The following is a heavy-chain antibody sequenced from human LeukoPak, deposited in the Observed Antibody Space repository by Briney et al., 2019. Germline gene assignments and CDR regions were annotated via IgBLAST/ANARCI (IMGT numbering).Heavy chain of an antibody. D-gene: IGHD3-16*01. V-gene: IGHV4-61*05. J-gene: IGHJ4*02. Sequence: SETLSLTCTVSGGSISSSSYYWGWIRQPPGKGLEWIGYIYYSGSTNYNPSLKSRVTISVDTSKNQFSLKLSSVTAADTAVYYCARGGGTPLDYWGQGTLVTVSS. CDR1: GGSISSSSYY. CDR3: ARGGGTPLDY. CDR2: IYYSGST.